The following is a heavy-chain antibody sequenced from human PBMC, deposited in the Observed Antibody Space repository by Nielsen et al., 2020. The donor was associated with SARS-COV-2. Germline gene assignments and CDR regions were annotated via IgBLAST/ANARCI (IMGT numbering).Heavy chain of an antibody. V-gene: IGHV3-23*01. J-gene: IGHJ4*02. Sequence: GESLKISCAASGFTFSLYAMSWVRQAPGKGLEWVSTIRSSGDITYYADSVKGRFTISRDNSKNTLYLQMNSLRAEDTAVYYCAKWWGYCTNGVCSDYWGQGTLVTVSS. CDR1: GFTFSLYA. D-gene: IGHD2-8*01. CDR2: IRSSGDIT. CDR3: AKWWGYCTNGVCSDY.